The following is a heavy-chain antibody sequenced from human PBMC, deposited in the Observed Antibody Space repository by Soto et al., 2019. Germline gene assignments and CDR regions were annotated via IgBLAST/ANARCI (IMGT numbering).Heavy chain of an antibody. D-gene: IGHD6-6*01. CDR2: ISQSGNA. V-gene: IGHV4-34*01. J-gene: IGHJ4*02. CDR1: SGSFSGYY. Sequence: SETLSLTCSIYSGSFSGYYWSWIRQPPGKGLEWIGEISQSGNANYSPSLKSRVSISIDTSKKQFSLNLASVSAADTAVYYCARAPKVSGSSQTRPDFWGQGTLVTVSS. CDR3: ARAPKVSGSSQTRPDF.